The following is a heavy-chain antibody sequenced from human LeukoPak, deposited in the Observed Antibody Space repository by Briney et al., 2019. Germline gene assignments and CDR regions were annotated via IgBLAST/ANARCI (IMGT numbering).Heavy chain of an antibody. CDR2: IYYSGTT. CDR3: ARDRITMVRGALRYYGMDV. V-gene: IGHV4-59*01. D-gene: IGHD3-10*01. Sequence: SETLSLTCTVSGGSISSYYWSWIRQPPGKGLEWIGYIYYSGTTNYNPSLKSRVTISVDTSKNQFSLKLNSATAADTAVYYCARDRITMVRGALRYYGMDVWGQGTTVTVSS. CDR1: GGSISSYY. J-gene: IGHJ6*02.